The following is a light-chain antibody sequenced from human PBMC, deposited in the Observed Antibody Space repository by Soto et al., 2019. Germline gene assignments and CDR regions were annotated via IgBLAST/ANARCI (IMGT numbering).Light chain of an antibody. Sequence: SYELTQPPSVSVSPGQTATITCSGDKLGDKNVCWYQQKPGQSPVVVIHQDTKRPSGIPERFSGSNSGNTATLTISGTQAMDEADYYCQAWDSNTYVFGTGTKLTVL. J-gene: IGLJ1*01. V-gene: IGLV3-1*01. CDR1: KLGDKN. CDR2: QDT. CDR3: QAWDSNTYV.